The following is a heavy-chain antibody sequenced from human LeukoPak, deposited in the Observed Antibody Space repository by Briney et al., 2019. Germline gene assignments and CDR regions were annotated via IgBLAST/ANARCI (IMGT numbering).Heavy chain of an antibody. J-gene: IGHJ4*02. V-gene: IGHV4-39*07. CDR2: IYYSGST. CDR1: GGSISSSSYY. Sequence: SETLSLTCTVSGGSISSSSYYWGWIRQPPGKGLEWIGSIYYSGSTYYNPSLKSRVTISVDTSKNQFSLKLSSVTAADTAVYYCASLSTMIDYYFDYWGQGTLVTVSS. D-gene: IGHD3-22*01. CDR3: ASLSTMIDYYFDY.